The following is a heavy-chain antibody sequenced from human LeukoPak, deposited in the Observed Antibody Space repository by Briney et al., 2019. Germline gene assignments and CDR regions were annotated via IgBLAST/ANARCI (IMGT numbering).Heavy chain of an antibody. D-gene: IGHD4-17*01. V-gene: IGHV3-7*01. CDR1: GFSFSAFW. CDR3: VRLFGGVTTFDY. J-gene: IGHJ4*02. CDR2: INPDGSQQ. Sequence: GGSLRLSCAPSGFSFSAFWMSWVRQGPGKGLEWVATINPDGSQQYSVDSVRGRFTLSRDNAKNSLYLQMNSLSADDTAVYYCVRLFGGVTTFDYWGQGTLVTVPS.